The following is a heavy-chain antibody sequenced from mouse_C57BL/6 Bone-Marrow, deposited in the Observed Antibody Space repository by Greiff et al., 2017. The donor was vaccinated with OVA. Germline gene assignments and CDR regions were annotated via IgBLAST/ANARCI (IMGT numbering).Heavy chain of an antibody. J-gene: IGHJ3*01. CDR1: GYAFSSSW. CDR2: IYPGDGDT. Sequence: VNVVESGPELVKPGASVKISCKASGYAFSSSWMNWVKQRPGKGLEWIGRIYPGDGDTNYNGKFKGKATLTADKSSSTAYMQLSSLTSEDSAVYFCAREVEGFAYWGQGTLVTVSA. CDR3: AREVEGFAY. V-gene: IGHV1-82*01.